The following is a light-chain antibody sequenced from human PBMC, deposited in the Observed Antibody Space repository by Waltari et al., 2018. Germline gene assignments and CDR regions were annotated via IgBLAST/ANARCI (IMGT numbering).Light chain of an antibody. J-gene: IGKJ2*01. CDR3: QQSYSTPPT. Sequence: DIQMTQSPSSLSASVGDRVTITCRASQSIGTHLNWYQQKPGKAPKFLIYAASSLQSGVPSRFSGSGSRTYFSLTISSLQPEDFATYYCQQSYSTPPTFGQGTNLEIK. CDR1: QSIGTH. V-gene: IGKV1-39*01. CDR2: AAS.